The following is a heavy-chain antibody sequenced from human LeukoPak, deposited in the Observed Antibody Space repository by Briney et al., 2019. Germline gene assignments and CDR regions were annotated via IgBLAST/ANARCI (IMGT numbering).Heavy chain of an antibody. V-gene: IGHV1-2*02. CDR2: INPNSGGT. CDR3: ATLGDISGYYLRDY. CDR1: GYTFTSYD. J-gene: IGHJ4*02. Sequence: SVKVSCKASGYTFTSYDINWVRQAPGQGLQWMGWINPNSGGTNYAQEFEGRVTMTRDTSISTAYMELSGLRSDDTAIYYCATLGDISGYYLRDYWGQGTLVTVSS. D-gene: IGHD3-22*01.